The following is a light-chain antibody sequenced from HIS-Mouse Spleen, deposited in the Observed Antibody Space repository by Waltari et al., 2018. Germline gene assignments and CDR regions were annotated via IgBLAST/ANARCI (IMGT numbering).Light chain of an antibody. CDR3: SSYAGSNNLV. Sequence: QSALTQPPSASGSPGQSVTISCTGTSSDVGGYNYVSWYQQHPGKAPKLMIYEGSKRPAGVPDRLSGSKAGNTASLTVSGLQAEDEADYYCSSYAGSNNLVFGGGTKLTVL. V-gene: IGLV2-8*01. CDR2: EGS. CDR1: SSDVGGYNY. J-gene: IGLJ2*01.